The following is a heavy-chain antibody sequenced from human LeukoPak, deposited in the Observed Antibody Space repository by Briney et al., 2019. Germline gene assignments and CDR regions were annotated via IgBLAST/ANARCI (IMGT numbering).Heavy chain of an antibody. Sequence: PSETLSLTCSVSGYSITSGYYWGWIRQPPGKGLQWIGSFYHSGSTYYNPSLKSRVTISVDTSNNQFSLKLRSLTAADTAAYYCARVLPPFWSGLDYWGQGTLVTVSS. CDR3: ARVLPPFWSGLDY. J-gene: IGHJ4*02. CDR1: GYSITSGYY. CDR2: FYHSGST. V-gene: IGHV4-38-2*02. D-gene: IGHD3-3*01.